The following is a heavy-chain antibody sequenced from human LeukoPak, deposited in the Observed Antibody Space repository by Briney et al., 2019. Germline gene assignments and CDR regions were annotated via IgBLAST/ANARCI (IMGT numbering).Heavy chain of an antibody. CDR1: GFTFSSYW. V-gene: IGHV3-74*01. CDR3: ARGHIVVLTAPDY. CDR2: VKNDGSNT. J-gene: IGHJ4*02. D-gene: IGHD2-21*02. Sequence: GGSLRLSCAASGFTFSSYWMHWVRQAPGKGLVWVSRVKNDGSNTIYADSVKGRFTISRDNAKNTLYLQMNSLRAEDTAVYYCARGHIVVLTAPDYWGQGTLVTASS.